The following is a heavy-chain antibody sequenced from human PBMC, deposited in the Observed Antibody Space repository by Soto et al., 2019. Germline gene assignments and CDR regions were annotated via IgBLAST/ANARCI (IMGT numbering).Heavy chain of an antibody. CDR3: INSQWLSRADS. D-gene: IGHD6-19*01. J-gene: IGHJ5*01. CDR1: SSSNANGHY. CDR2: IHRSGPT. V-gene: IGHV4-38-2*01. Sequence: PSETLSLTCDVSSSSNANGHYWGWIRHPPGKGLEWLGCIHRSGPTYSGPSLKSRPAISVDMSKNRVSLSLTSVTAADTAIYYCINSQWLSRADSWGRGIQVTVSS.